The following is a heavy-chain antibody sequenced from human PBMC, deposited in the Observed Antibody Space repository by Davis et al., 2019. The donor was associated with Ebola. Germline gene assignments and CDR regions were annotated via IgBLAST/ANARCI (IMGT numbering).Heavy chain of an antibody. J-gene: IGHJ4*02. CDR3: ARIVNNYYDSSGPF. D-gene: IGHD3-22*01. V-gene: IGHV3-48*01. Sequence: GGSLRLSCAASGFTFSSYGMNWVRQAPGKGLEWVSYISSSGSTIYYADSVKGRFTISRDNAKNSLYLQMNSLRAEDTAVYYCARIVNNYYDSSGPFWGQGTLVTVSS. CDR1: GFTFSSYG. CDR2: ISSSGSTI.